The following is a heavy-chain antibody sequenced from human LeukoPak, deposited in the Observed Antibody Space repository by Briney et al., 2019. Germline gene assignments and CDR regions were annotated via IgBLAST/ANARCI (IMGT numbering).Heavy chain of an antibody. D-gene: IGHD6-19*01. CDR3: SSGWYYGD. Sequence: SQTLSLTCTVSGGSMYNAGYYWNWIRQHPGKGLEWIGYIYFSGNTYYNPSLKSRLTISVDTSKSQFSLKLSSVTAADTAAYYCSSGWYYGDWGQGTLVTVSS. CDR1: GGSMYNAGYY. CDR2: IYFSGNT. J-gene: IGHJ4*02. V-gene: IGHV4-31*03.